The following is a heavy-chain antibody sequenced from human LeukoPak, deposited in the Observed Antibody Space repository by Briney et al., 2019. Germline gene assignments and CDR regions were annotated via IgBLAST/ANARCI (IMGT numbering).Heavy chain of an antibody. D-gene: IGHD6-25*01. Sequence: SETLSLTCAVYGGSFSGYYWSWIRQPPGKGLEWIGEINHSGSTNYNPSLKSRVTISVDTSKNQFSLKLSSVTAADTAVYYCARLMRLRGGYYFDYWGQGTLVTVSS. CDR1: GGSFSGYY. V-gene: IGHV4-34*01. CDR2: INHSGST. J-gene: IGHJ4*02. CDR3: ARLMRLRGGYYFDY.